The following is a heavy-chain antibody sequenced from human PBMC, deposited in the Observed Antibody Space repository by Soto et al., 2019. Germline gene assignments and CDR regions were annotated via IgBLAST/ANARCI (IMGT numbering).Heavy chain of an antibody. Sequence: PSETLSLTCTVSGGSISSYYWSWIRQPPGKGLEWIGYIYYSGSTNYNPSLKSRVTISVDTSKNQFSLKLSSVTAADTAVYYCARHSGYYDILTGYLSPFDYWGQGTLVTVSS. CDR2: IYYSGST. V-gene: IGHV4-59*08. D-gene: IGHD3-9*01. CDR1: GGSISSYY. CDR3: ARHSGYYDILTGYLSPFDY. J-gene: IGHJ4*02.